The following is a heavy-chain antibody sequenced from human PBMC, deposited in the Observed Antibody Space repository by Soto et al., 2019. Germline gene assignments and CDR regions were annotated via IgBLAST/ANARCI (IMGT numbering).Heavy chain of an antibody. J-gene: IGHJ6*02. V-gene: IGHV1-24*01. D-gene: IGHD3-22*01. CDR3: ARGGYYDSSGSRNYNYYGMDV. CDR1: GYTLTELS. Sequence: ASVKVSCKVSGYTLTELSMHWVRQAPGKGLEWMGGFDPEDGETIYAQKFQGRVTMTEDTSTRTAYMALKSLRSDDTAVYFCARGGYYDSSGSRNYNYYGMDVWGQGTTVTVSS. CDR2: FDPEDGET.